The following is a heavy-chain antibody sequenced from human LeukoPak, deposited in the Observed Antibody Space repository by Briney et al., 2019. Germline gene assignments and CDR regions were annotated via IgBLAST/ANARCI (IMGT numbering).Heavy chain of an antibody. J-gene: IGHJ4*02. CDR2: INAGNGNT. D-gene: IGHD6-19*01. Sequence: ASVKVSCKASGYTFTSYAMHWVRQAPGQRLEWMGWINAGNGNTKYSQKFQGRVTITRDTSASTAYMELSSLRSEDTAVYYCARDKGIAVAGPFDYWGQGTLVTVSS. V-gene: IGHV1-3*01. CDR3: ARDKGIAVAGPFDY. CDR1: GYTFTSYA.